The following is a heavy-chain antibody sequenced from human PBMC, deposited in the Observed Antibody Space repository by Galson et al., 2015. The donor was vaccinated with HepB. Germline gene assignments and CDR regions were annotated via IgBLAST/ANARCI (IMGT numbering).Heavy chain of an antibody. J-gene: IGHJ5*02. V-gene: IGHV1-18*01. D-gene: IGHD3-10*01. CDR3: ARDLRLGWTMVRESNWFDP. Sequence: SVKVSCKASGGTFSSYAISWVRQAPGQGLEWMGGIIPIFGNTNYAQKLQGRVTMTTDTSTSTAYMELRSLRSDDTAVYYCARDLRLGWTMVRESNWFDPWGQGTLVTVSS. CDR2: IIPIFGNT. CDR1: GGTFSSYA.